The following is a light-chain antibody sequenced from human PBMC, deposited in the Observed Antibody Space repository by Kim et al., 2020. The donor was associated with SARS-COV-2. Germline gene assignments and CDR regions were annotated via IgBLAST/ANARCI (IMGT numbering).Light chain of an antibody. CDR3: LQSNNWPWT. CDR2: DAS. J-gene: IGKJ1*01. Sequence: SVSPGERATVSCRASQSVSSSLAWYQQKPGQAPRVLVYDASTRATGIPVRFSGSGSGTEFTLTISSLQSEDCAVYYCLQSNNWPWTFGQGTKVEI. CDR1: QSVSSS. V-gene: IGKV3-15*01.